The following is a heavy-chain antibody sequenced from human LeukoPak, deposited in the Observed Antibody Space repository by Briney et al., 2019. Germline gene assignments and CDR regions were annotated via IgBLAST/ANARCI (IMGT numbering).Heavy chain of an antibody. V-gene: IGHV1-69*05. CDR3: ARVWFDDSSGFDY. J-gene: IGHJ4*02. CDR1: GGTFSSYA. CDR2: IIPIFGTA. Sequence: SVKVSCKASGGTFSSYAIGWVRQAPGQGLEWMGRIIPIFGTANYAQKFQGRVTITTDESTSTAYMELSSLRSEDTAVYYCARVWFDDSSGFDYWGQGTLVTVSS. D-gene: IGHD3-22*01.